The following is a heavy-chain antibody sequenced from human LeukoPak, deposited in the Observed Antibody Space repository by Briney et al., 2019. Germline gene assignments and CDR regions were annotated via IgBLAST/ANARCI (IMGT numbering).Heavy chain of an antibody. CDR2: IGTAGDT. Sequence: GGSLRLSCAASGFTFSSYDMHWVRQATGKGLEWVSAIGTAGDTYYPGSVKGRFTISRENAKNSLYLQMNSLRAEDTAVYYCARATVTTGSVGFDYWGQGTLVTVSS. CDR3: ARATVTTGSVGFDY. J-gene: IGHJ4*02. D-gene: IGHD4-17*01. CDR1: GFTFSSYD. V-gene: IGHV3-13*01.